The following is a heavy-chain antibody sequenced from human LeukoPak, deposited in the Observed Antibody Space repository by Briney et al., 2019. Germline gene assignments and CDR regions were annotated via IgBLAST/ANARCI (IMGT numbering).Heavy chain of an antibody. D-gene: IGHD2-21*02. CDR3: ARVAGGDWYYFDY. V-gene: IGHV1-2*02. J-gene: IGHJ4*02. CDR2: INLYSGGT. Sequence: ASVKVSCKASGYTFTDYYMHWVRQAPGQGLEWMGWINLYSGGTNYAQNFQGRVTMTRDTSISTAYIDLGSLRSDDTAVYYCARVAGGDWYYFDYWGQGTLVTVSS. CDR1: GYTFTDYY.